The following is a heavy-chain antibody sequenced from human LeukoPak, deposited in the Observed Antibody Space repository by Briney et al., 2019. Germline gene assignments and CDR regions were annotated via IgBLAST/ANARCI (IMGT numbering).Heavy chain of an antibody. Sequence: SETLSLTCAVSGGSISSGGYSWSWIRQPPGKGLEWIGYIYHSGSTYYNPSLKSRVTISVDRSKNQFSLKLSSVTAADTAVYYCARARITMVRGVMVSSWFDPWGQGTLVTVSS. CDR2: IYHSGST. J-gene: IGHJ5*02. CDR1: GGSISSGGYS. V-gene: IGHV4-30-2*01. CDR3: ARARITMVRGVMVSSWFDP. D-gene: IGHD3-10*01.